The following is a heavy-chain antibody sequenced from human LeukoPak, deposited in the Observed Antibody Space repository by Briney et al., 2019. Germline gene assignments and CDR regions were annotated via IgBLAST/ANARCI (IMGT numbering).Heavy chain of an antibody. Sequence: TPVKLSCKASGGTFSSYAISWVRQAPGQRLEWMGGIIPIFGTANYEHKFQGRVTITAYESTSTAYMELSRLRSEDTAVYYCARAHTDYYDSSGTGWGAFDIWGQGTMVTVSS. CDR3: ARAHTDYYDSSGTGWGAFDI. V-gene: IGHV1-69*01. D-gene: IGHD3-22*01. J-gene: IGHJ3*02. CDR1: GGTFSSYA. CDR2: IIPIFGTA.